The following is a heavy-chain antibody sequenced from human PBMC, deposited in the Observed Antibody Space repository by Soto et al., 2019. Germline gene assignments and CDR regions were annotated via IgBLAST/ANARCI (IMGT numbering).Heavy chain of an antibody. J-gene: IGHJ5*01. V-gene: IGHV4-31*03. CDR2: IYYSGST. CDR1: GGSISSGGYY. D-gene: IGHD3-10*01. CDR3: ASGCFVARLDSYLLSS. Sequence: SETLSLTCTVSGGSISSGGYYWTWIRQHPGKGLEWIGYIYYSGSTYYNPSLKSRVTISLDTSKNQFSLNLSSVTAADTAVYCCASGCFVARLDSYLLSSWGNGTLVTVSS.